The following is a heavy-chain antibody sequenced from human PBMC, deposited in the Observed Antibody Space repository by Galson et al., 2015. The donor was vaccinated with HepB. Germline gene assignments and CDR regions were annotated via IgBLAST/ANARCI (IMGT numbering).Heavy chain of an antibody. J-gene: IGHJ5*01. CDR3: AKSYGLFDS. V-gene: IGHV3-23*01. D-gene: IGHD5-18*01. Sequence: SLRLSCAASGFAFDTHAMSWVRQAPGRGLEWISGISGNGDSTFYADSVKGRFTVSRDNSNNMLYLQMNSLRAEDAGLYFCAKSYGLFDSWGQGILVTVSS. CDR2: ISGNGDST. CDR1: GFAFDTHA.